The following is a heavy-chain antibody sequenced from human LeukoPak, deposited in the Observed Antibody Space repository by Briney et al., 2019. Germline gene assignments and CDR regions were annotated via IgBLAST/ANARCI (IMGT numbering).Heavy chain of an antibody. V-gene: IGHV1-2*02. D-gene: IGHD6-19*01. CDR1: GYTFTGYY. Sequence: ASVKVSCKASGYTFTGYYMHWVRQAPGQGLEWMGWINPNSGGTNYAQKFQGRVTMTRDTSISTAYMELSRLRSDDTAVYYCARAPTGYSSGWYDYWGQGTLATVSS. CDR3: ARAPTGYSSGWYDY. J-gene: IGHJ4*02. CDR2: INPNSGGT.